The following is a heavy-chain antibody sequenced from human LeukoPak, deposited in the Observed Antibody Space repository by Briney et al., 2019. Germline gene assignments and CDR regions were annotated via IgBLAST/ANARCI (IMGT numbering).Heavy chain of an antibody. J-gene: IGHJ4*02. V-gene: IGHV4-4*02. D-gene: IGHD3-22*01. CDR2: IYHSGST. CDR1: GDSISRTNW. CDR3: ARDAYDSSGYSFDY. Sequence: PSETLSLTCAVSGDSISRTNWWSWVRQPPGKGLEWIGQIYHSGSTNYNPSLKSRVTISVDKSKNQFSLKLSSVTAADTAVYYCARDAYDSSGYSFDYWGQGTLVTVSS.